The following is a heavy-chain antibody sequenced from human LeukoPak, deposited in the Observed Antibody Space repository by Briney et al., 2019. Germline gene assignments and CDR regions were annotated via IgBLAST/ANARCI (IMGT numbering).Heavy chain of an antibody. J-gene: IGHJ3*02. CDR2: ISGSGGST. CDR3: AREGPGRGFWSDPQMHAFDI. CDR1: GFTFSSYA. Sequence: PGGSLRLSCAASGFTFSSYAMSWVRQAPGKGLEWVSAISGSGGSTYYADSVKGRFTISRDNSKNTLYLQMNSLRAEDTAVYYCAREGPGRGFWSDPQMHAFDIWGQGTMVTVSS. D-gene: IGHD3-3*01. V-gene: IGHV3-23*01.